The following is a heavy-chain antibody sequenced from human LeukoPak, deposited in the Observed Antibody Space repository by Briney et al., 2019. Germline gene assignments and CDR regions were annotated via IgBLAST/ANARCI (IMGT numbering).Heavy chain of an antibody. CDR3: ARSSYSSSSSV. CDR1: GFTFSSYW. J-gene: IGHJ3*01. D-gene: IGHD6-6*01. CDR2: IKQDGSER. Sequence: GGSLRLSCAASGFTFSSYWMSWVRQAPGKGLEWVANIKQDGSERYYVDSVKGRFTISRDNAKNSLYLQMNSLRAEDTAVYYCARSSYSSSSSVWGQGTMVTVSS. V-gene: IGHV3-7*03.